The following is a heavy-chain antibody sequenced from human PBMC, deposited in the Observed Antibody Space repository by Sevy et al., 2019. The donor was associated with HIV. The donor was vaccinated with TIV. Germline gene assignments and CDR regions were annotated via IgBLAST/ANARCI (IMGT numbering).Heavy chain of an antibody. D-gene: IGHD5-18*01. V-gene: IGHV5-51*01. CDR3: ARVDTAMVTSLYYYYYYGMDV. CDR2: IYPGDSDT. Sequence: GESLKISCKGSGYSFTSYWIGWVRQMPGKGLEWMGIIYPGDSDTRYSPSFQGQVTISADKSISTAYLQWSSLKASDTAMYYCARVDTAMVTSLYYYYYYGMDVWGQGTTVTVSS. J-gene: IGHJ6*02. CDR1: GYSFTSYW.